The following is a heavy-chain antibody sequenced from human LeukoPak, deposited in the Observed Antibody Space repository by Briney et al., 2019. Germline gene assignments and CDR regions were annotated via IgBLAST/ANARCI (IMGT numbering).Heavy chain of an antibody. CDR1: GFTFSTYG. CDR3: ARSGRALYYYYMDV. V-gene: IGHV3-30*02. D-gene: IGHD6-25*01. J-gene: IGHJ6*03. Sequence: PGGSLRLSCAASGFTFSTYGMQWARQAPGKGLEWVTFIRDDGSSKHYADSVKGRFTISRDNSKNTLYLQMNSLRAEDTAVYYCARSGRALYYYYMDVWGKGTTVTVSS. CDR2: IRDDGSSK.